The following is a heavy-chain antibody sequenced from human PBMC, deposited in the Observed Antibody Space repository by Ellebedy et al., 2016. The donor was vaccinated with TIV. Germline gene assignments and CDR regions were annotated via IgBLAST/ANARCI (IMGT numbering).Heavy chain of an antibody. V-gene: IGHV4-59*11. CDR2: ISYSGST. D-gene: IGHD3-16*01. CDR3: ATDWGRAAVL. J-gene: IGHJ4*02. CDR1: GDSISSHY. Sequence: GSLRLXCTVSGDSISSHYWSWIRQPPGKGLEWIGYISYSGSTNYNPSLKSRVFISVDTSKNQFSLKLSSVTAADTAVYYCATDWGRAAVLWGQGTLVTVSS.